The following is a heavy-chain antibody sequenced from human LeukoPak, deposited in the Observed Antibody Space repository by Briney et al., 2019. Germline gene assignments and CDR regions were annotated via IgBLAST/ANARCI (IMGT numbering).Heavy chain of an antibody. CDR1: GGSISSGSYY. CDR2: IYTSGST. J-gene: IGHJ5*02. V-gene: IGHV4-61*02. D-gene: IGHD3-10*01. Sequence: SETLSLTCTVSGGSISSGSYYWTWIRQPVGKGLEWIGRIYTSGSTNYNPSLNSRVTISLDTSKNQFSLKLSSVTAADTAVYYCVRDGGERNLLWFGELFWFDPWGQGTLVTVSS. CDR3: VRDGGERNLLWFGELFWFDP.